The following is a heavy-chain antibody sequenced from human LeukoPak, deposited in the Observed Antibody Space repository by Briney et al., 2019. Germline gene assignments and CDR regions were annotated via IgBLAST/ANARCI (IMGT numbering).Heavy chain of an antibody. Sequence: PSETLSLTCAVYGGSFSGYYWSWIRQPPGKGLGWIGEINHSGSTNYNPSLKSRVTISVDTSENQFSLKLSSVTAADTAVYYCARVREYYDSSGYYYWGQGTLVTVSS. CDR1: GGSFSGYY. CDR3: ARVREYYDSSGYYY. V-gene: IGHV4-34*01. J-gene: IGHJ4*02. D-gene: IGHD3-22*01. CDR2: INHSGST.